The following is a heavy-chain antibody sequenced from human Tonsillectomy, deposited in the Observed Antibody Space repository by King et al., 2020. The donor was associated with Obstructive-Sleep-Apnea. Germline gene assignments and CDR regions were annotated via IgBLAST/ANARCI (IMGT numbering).Heavy chain of an antibody. CDR1: GFTFSSYA. Sequence: VQLVESGGGLVQPGGSLRLSCAASGFTFSSYAMSWVRQAPGKGLEWVSGITGSDGVTYYADSVKGRFTISRDNSKNTLYLQMNSLRAEDTAVYYCAKNSVRFADGRGYFDLWGQGTLVTVSS. CDR3: AKNSVRFADGRGYFDL. CDR2: ITGSDGVT. J-gene: IGHJ4*02. V-gene: IGHV3-23*04. D-gene: IGHD3-10*01.